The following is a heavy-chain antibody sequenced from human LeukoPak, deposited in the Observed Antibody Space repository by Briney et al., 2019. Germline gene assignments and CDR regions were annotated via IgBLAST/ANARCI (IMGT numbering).Heavy chain of an antibody. Sequence: PGGSLRLSCAASGFTFSSYSMNWVRQAPGKGLEWVSYISSSSSTIYYADSVKGRFTISRDNAKNSLYLQMNSLRAEDTAVYYCAREKRPDYDFWSGYPQVKSKNWFDPWGQGTLVTVSS. V-gene: IGHV3-48*01. CDR2: ISSSSSTI. CDR1: GFTFSSYS. J-gene: IGHJ5*02. D-gene: IGHD3-3*01. CDR3: AREKRPDYDFWSGYPQVKSKNWFDP.